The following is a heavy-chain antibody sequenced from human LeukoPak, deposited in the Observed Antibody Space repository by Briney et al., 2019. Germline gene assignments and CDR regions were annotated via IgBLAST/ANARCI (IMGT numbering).Heavy chain of an antibody. CDR1: GFTFNSYW. CDR3: ARAPPDYGGYTNDY. Sequence: GGSLRLSCAASGFTFNSYWMTWFRQAPGQGLEWVANIKPDGSAKYCVDSVKGRFTISRDNAKNSLYLQMNSLRAEDTAVYYCARAPPDYGGYTNDYWGQGTLVTVSS. J-gene: IGHJ4*02. V-gene: IGHV3-7*01. CDR2: IKPDGSAK. D-gene: IGHD4-23*01.